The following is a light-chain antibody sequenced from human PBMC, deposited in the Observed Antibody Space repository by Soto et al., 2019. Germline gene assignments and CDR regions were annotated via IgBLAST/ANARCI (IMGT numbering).Light chain of an antibody. V-gene: IGKV3-20*01. CDR2: DVS. J-gene: IGKJ5*01. CDR1: QSARIS. CDR3: QHYGDSLSIT. Sequence: ETVMTQSPATLSVSPGERATLSCRASQSARISLGWYQQKPGQAPRLLIYDVSTRATGIPDRFSGRGSGTDFSLTISRLEPGDFAVYYCQHYGDSLSITFGQGTRLEIK.